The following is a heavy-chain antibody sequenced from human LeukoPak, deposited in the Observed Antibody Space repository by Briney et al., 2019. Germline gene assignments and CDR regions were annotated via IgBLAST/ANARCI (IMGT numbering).Heavy chain of an antibody. CDR3: ARDSSGYYSLDY. CDR1: GFTFSSYS. V-gene: IGHV3-64*01. Sequence: GSLRLSCAASGFTFSSYSMNWVRQAPGKGLEYVSAISSNGGSTYYANSVKGRFTISRDNSKNTLYLQMGSLRAEDMAVYYCARDSSGYYSLDYWGQGTLVTVSS. CDR2: ISSNGGST. D-gene: IGHD3-22*01. J-gene: IGHJ4*02.